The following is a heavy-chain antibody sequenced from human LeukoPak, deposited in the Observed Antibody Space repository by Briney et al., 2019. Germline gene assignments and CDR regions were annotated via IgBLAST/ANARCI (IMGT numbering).Heavy chain of an antibody. D-gene: IGHD2-15*01. Sequence: GESLRLSCAASGFTLSDRYMDWVCHAPGKGLEWVGGVRNKANGYRTEYAASVEGRFTVSGDASKNSLYLQMNSLKTEDTAVYYCARSGYCGAGTCYSDYFDYWGLGTLVTVSS. V-gene: IGHV3-72*01. CDR2: VRNKANGYRT. CDR1: GFTLSDRY. CDR3: ARSGYCGAGTCYSDYFDY. J-gene: IGHJ4*02.